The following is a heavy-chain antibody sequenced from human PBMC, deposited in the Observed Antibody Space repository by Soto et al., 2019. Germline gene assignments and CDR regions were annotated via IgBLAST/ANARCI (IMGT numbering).Heavy chain of an antibody. V-gene: IGHV1-2*02. CDR1: GYSFTGYY. CDR3: ARGDYGTGGYPFPYFDY. CDR2: INPDSGAT. Sequence: HEHLVQSGAEVKRPGASLKVSCKASGYSFTGYYIHWVRQAPGQGLEWMGWINPDSGATNCAQTFQGRVTLTSDTSISTASMDLTSLTSDDTAVYYCARGDYGTGGYPFPYFDYWGQGTLVIVSS. J-gene: IGHJ4*02. D-gene: IGHD2-8*02.